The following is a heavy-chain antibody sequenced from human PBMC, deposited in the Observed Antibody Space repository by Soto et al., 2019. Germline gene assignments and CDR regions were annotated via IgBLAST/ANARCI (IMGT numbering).Heavy chain of an antibody. V-gene: IGHV1-3*01. CDR1: GYTYTRYT. D-gene: IGHD1-1*01. J-gene: IGHJ4*02. CDR3: ARGEASTAEY. CDR2: INPDNSNT. Sequence: ASVTVSCKASGYTYTRYTMNWGSQDPGQTLELMGWINPDNSNTKSSQKFQDRVIITRYTAASSAYMDLRSLRSEDTAVYDCARGEASTAEYWGKGALVTVSS.